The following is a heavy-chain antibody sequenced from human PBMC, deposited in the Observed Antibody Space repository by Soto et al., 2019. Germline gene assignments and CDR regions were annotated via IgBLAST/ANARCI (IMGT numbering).Heavy chain of an antibody. V-gene: IGHV6-1*01. J-gene: IGHJ6*02. CDR3: ARDLTDYNNYYYGMDV. D-gene: IGHD4-4*01. CDR1: GDSVSSNSAA. CDR2: TYYRSKWFN. Sequence: SQTLSLTCAISGDSVSSNSAAWNWIRQSPSRGLEWLGRTYYRSKWFNDYAVSVKSRITINPDTSKNQFSLQLNSVTPEDTAVYYCARDLTDYNNYYYGMDVWGQGTTVTVSS.